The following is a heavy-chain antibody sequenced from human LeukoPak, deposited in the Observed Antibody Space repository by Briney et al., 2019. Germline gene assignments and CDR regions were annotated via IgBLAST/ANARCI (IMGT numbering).Heavy chain of an antibody. J-gene: IGHJ4*02. CDR2: IWYDGSNK. Sequence: GXSLRLSCAASGFTFSSYGMHWVRQAPGKGLEWVAGIWYDGSNKYYADSEKGRFTISRDNSKNTLYLQMNSLRAEDTAVYYCAKSDDYGDYGTSDYWGQGTLVTVSS. CDR1: GFTFSSYG. V-gene: IGHV3-33*06. D-gene: IGHD4-17*01. CDR3: AKSDDYGDYGTSDY.